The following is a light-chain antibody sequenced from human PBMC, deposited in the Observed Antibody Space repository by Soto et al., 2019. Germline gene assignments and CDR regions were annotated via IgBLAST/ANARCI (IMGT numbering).Light chain of an antibody. CDR2: EDD. Sequence: QSVLTQPASLSGSLGQSITISCTGTSSDVGTYNLVSWYQQHPGKAPQVVIYEDDKRPSGVSNRFSGSKSGNTASLTISGLQAEDEAHYHCCSYAGSDTMIFGGGTKVTVL. CDR3: CSYAGSDTMI. J-gene: IGLJ2*01. CDR1: SSDVGTYNL. V-gene: IGLV2-23*01.